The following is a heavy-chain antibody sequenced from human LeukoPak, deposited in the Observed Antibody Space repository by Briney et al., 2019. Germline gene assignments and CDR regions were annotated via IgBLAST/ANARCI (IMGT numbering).Heavy chain of an antibody. CDR2: IKQDGSEK. Sequence: GGSLRLSCTASGFTFGDYAMSWFRQAPGKGLEWVDNIKQDGSEKYYVDSVKGRFTISRDNAKNSLYLQMNSLRAEDTAVYYCAREGMSTTVTHGPNFDYWGQGTLVTVSS. CDR3: AREGMSTTVTHGPNFDY. J-gene: IGHJ4*02. V-gene: IGHV3-7*01. D-gene: IGHD4-17*01. CDR1: GFTFGDYA.